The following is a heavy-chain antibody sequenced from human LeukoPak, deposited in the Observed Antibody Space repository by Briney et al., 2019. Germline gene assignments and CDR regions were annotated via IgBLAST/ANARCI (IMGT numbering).Heavy chain of an antibody. V-gene: IGHV1-2*02. Sequence: ASVKVSCKASGYTFTGYYMHWVRQAPGQGLEWMGWINPNSSGTNYAQKFQGRVTMTRDTSISTAYMELSRLRSDDTAVYYCARDLYYYDSSGPYYFDYWGQGTLVTVSS. J-gene: IGHJ4*02. CDR2: INPNSSGT. D-gene: IGHD3-22*01. CDR1: GYTFTGYY. CDR3: ARDLYYYDSSGPYYFDY.